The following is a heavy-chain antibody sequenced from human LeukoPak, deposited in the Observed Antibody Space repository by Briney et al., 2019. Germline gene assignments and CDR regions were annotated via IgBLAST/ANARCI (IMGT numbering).Heavy chain of an antibody. Sequence: PGGSLRLSCAASGFTFSNYWVHWVRQVPGKGLVWVSRINNDGSGTTYADSVKGRFTIPRDNAKNTLYLQMNSLRVEDTAVYYCTSLYLTDVWGKGTTVTVSS. CDR1: GFTFSNYW. CDR3: TSLYLTDV. CDR2: INNDGSGT. V-gene: IGHV3-74*01. D-gene: IGHD2-2*02. J-gene: IGHJ6*04.